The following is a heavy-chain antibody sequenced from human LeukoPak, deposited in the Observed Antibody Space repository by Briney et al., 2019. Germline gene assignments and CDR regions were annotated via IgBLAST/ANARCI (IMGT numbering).Heavy chain of an antibody. CDR1: GYTFTSYA. CDR3: ARGKQQLVRLSWFDP. Sequence: ASVKVSCKASGYTFTSYAMNWVRQAPGQGLEWVGWINTNTGNPTYAQGFTGRFVFSLDTSVSTAYLQISSLKAEDTAVYYCARGKQQLVRLSWFDPWGQGTLVTVSS. J-gene: IGHJ5*02. V-gene: IGHV7-4-1*02. D-gene: IGHD6-13*01. CDR2: INTNTGNP.